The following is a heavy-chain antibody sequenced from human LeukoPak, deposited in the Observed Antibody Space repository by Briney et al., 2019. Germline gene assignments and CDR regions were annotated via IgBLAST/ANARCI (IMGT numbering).Heavy chain of an antibody. J-gene: IGHJ4*02. V-gene: IGHV3-30*02. Sequence: GGSLRLSCAASGFTFSDYLMTWVRQAPGKGLEWVAFIRYDGSNKYYADSVKGRFTISRDNSKNTLYLQMNSLRAEDTAVYYCAKVALMITFGGALDYWGQGTMVTVSS. D-gene: IGHD3-16*01. CDR2: IRYDGSNK. CDR1: GFTFSDYL. CDR3: AKVALMITFGGALDY.